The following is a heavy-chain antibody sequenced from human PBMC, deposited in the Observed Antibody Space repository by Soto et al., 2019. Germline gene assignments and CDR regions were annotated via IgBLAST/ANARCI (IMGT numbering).Heavy chain of an antibody. D-gene: IGHD3-16*01. V-gene: IGHV3-21*01. J-gene: IGHJ5*02. CDR1: GCPLSTSN. Sequence: EVQLVESGGGLVNPGGSLRLSCVVSGCPLSTSNMNWVRQAPGKGLEWVSFISRSSTYIYYADSVKGRFTISRDDAENSLFLQMNSLRAEDTAVYYCARGVLPISSTSWFDPWGQGTLVTVSS. CDR2: ISRSSTYI. CDR3: ARGVLPISSTSWFDP.